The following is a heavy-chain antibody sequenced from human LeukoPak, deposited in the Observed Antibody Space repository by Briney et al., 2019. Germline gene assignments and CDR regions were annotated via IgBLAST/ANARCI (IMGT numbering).Heavy chain of an antibody. V-gene: IGHV4-59*01. D-gene: IGHD3-10*01. CDR2: IYYSGSI. CDR3: ARGHYEFGELANWFDP. CDR1: GGSISSYY. Sequence: RASETLSLTCTVPGGSISSYYWSWVRQPPGKGLEWIGYIYYSGSINYNPPLKSRVTISVDTSKNQFSLKLSSVTAADTAAYYCARGHYEFGELANWFDPWGQGTLVTVSS. J-gene: IGHJ5*02.